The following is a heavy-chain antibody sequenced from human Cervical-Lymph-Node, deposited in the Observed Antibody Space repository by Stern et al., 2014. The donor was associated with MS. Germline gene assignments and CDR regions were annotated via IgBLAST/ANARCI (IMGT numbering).Heavy chain of an antibody. CDR1: GGTFSSYA. CDR3: ARGELKEGLVRGMDV. D-gene: IGHD1-26*01. V-gene: IGHV1-69*01. J-gene: IGHJ6*02. CDR2: IIPIFGTA. Sequence: QVRLVQSGAEVKKPGSSVKVSCKASGGTFSSYAISWVRQAPGQGLEWMGGIIPIFGTANYAQKFQGRVTLTAAESPRQAYMELSSLRSEDTAVYYCARGELKEGLVRGMDVWGQGTTVTVSS.